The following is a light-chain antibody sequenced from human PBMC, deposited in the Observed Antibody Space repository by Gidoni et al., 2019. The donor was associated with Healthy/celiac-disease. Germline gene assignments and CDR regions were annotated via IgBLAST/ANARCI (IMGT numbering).Light chain of an antibody. J-gene: IGLJ2*01. V-gene: IGLV2-8*01. CDR1: SSDVGGYNY. CDR3: SSYAGSNKV. CDR2: EVS. Sequence: QSALTQPPSASGSPGQSVTISCTGTSSDVGGYNYVSWYQQHPGKAPKLMIYEVSKRPSGVPDRFSDSKSGNMASLTVSGLQAEDEADYYCSSYAGSNKVFGGGTKLTVL.